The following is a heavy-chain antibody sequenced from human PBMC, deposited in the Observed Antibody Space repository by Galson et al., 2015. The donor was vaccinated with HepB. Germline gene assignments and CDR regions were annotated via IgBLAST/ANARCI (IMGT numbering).Heavy chain of an antibody. Sequence: CAISGDSVSSHSAAWNWIRQSPSRGLEWLGRTYYRSKWYNDYAVSVKSRITINPDTSKNQFSLQLNSVTPEDTAVYYCARAPGYCTNGVCYTSHWFDPWGQGTLVTVSS. D-gene: IGHD2-8*01. CDR1: GDSVSSHSAA. CDR2: TYYRSKWYN. J-gene: IGHJ5*02. CDR3: ARAPGYCTNGVCYTSHWFDP. V-gene: IGHV6-1*01.